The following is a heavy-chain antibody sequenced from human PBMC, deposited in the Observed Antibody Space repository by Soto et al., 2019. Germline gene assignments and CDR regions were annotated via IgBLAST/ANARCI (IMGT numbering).Heavy chain of an antibody. CDR2: FYYSGTS. D-gene: IGHD5-18*01. V-gene: IGHV4-39*01. CDR1: GGTTGSNSYY. CDR3: ARQPKITAVVPRNFAY. Sequence: SETLSLTCTVSGGTTGSNSYYWAWVRQSPGKGLEWIGSFYYSGTSYYNPSLKSRVTIAVDTSKNHVSLKLRSVTAADTAVYFRARQPKITAVVPRNFAYWGQGTLVTVSS. J-gene: IGHJ4*02.